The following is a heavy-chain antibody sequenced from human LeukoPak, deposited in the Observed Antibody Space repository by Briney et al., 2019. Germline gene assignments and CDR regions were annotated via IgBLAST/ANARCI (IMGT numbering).Heavy chain of an antibody. CDR2: IKDKTDGGTT. V-gene: IGHV3-15*01. D-gene: IGHD3-3*01. CDR1: GFTLSKAW. Sequence: GGALRLSCAASGFTLSKAWMSGVRQAPRKGLEWVGHIKDKTDGGTTDYAAAVKGSFTIARDDSKNTLYLQMNSLKTEDTAVYYCTTTLRFLEGVQGTLVTVSS. CDR3: TTTLRFLE. J-gene: IGHJ4*02.